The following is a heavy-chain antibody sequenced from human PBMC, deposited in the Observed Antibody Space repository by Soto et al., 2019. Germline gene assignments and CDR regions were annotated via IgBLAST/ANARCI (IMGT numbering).Heavy chain of an antibody. D-gene: IGHD1-1*01. J-gene: IGHJ6*03. Sequence: QVQLQESGPGLVKPAVTLSLTCAVSSGSISSSNWWSWVRQPPGKGLEWIGEIYHSGRTKYNPSLKDQVTISVDKSKNQFSLELSSVTAADTAVYYCARVGTGTTRRYYYYYMDVWGKGTTVTVSS. V-gene: IGHV4-4*02. CDR3: ARVGTGTTRRYYYYYMDV. CDR1: SGSISSSNW. CDR2: IYHSGRT.